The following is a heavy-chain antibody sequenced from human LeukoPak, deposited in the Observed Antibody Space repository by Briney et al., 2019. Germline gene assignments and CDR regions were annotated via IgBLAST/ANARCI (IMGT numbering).Heavy chain of an antibody. J-gene: IGHJ4*02. CDR3: ARDKKSGESSEIDY. CDR1: AFTSSNYW. V-gene: IGHV3-74*03. Sequence: GGSLRLSCAASAFTSSNYWVHWVRQAPGKGLVWVSRINRDGGTRKYADSVKGRFTVSRDNAKNTLNLQMNSLRAEDTAVYYCARDKKSGESSEIDYWGQGTLVTVSS. CDR2: INRDGGTR. D-gene: IGHD3-10*01.